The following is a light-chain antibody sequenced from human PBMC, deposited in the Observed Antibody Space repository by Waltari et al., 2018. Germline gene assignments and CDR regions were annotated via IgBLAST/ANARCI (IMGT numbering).Light chain of an antibody. CDR1: QSLVSSDGNTY. Sequence: DVVMTQSPLSLPVTLGQPASLSCKSSQSLVSSDGNTYLEWFQQRPGQSPRRLIYQFSNRDSGVPDRFSGSGSGTDFTLKISRVEAEDVGVYYCMQHTHWPHTFGGGTKVEIK. J-gene: IGKJ4*01. V-gene: IGKV2-30*01. CDR3: MQHTHWPHT. CDR2: QFS.